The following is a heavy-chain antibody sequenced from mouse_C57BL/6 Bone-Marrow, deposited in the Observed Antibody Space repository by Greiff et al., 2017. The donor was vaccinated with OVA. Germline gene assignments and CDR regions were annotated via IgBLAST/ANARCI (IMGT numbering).Heavy chain of an antibody. V-gene: IGHV1-81*01. CDR2: IYPRSGNT. CDR1: GYTFTSYG. CDR3: ARYDYLYYTMDY. Sequence: VQLQESGAELARPGASVKLSCKASGYTFTSYGISWVKQRTGQGLEWIGEIYPRSGNTYYNEKFKGKATLTADKSSSTAYMELRSLTSEDSAVYYCARYDYLYYTMDYWGQGTSVTVSS. D-gene: IGHD2-4*01. J-gene: IGHJ4*01.